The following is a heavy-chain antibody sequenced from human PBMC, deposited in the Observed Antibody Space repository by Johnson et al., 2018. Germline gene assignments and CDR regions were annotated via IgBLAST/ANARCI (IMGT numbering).Heavy chain of an antibody. V-gene: IGHV3-7*01. CDR1: GFTLNLHW. Sequence: VQLQESGGGLVQPGRSLRLSCVASGFTLNLHWMSWVRQAPGKGLEWVASINQDGSQNIYVDSVKDRVTISRDNAKNSRYLVMDSMRVEDTAVYYCARGHYGLDVWGQGTTVIVSS. CDR2: INQDGSQN. J-gene: IGHJ6*01. CDR3: ARGHYGLDV.